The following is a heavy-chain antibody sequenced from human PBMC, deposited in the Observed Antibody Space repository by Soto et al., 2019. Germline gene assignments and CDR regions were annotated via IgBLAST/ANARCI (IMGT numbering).Heavy chain of an antibody. V-gene: IGHV3-48*01. CDR2: ISRSGSSI. Sequence: GGSLRLSCAASGFTFSTYRMTWVRQAPGKGLEWVSYISRSGSSIHCADSVKGRFTISRDNAKNSLYLQMNSLRAEDTAVYYCAKEYSAYDFDYWGQGTLVTVSS. CDR3: AKEYSAYDFDY. CDR1: GFTFSTYR. J-gene: IGHJ4*02. D-gene: IGHD5-12*01.